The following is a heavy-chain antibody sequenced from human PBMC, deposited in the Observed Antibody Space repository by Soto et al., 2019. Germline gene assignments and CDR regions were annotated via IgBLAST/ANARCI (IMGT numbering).Heavy chain of an antibody. CDR1: GGSISSYY. CDR3: ARDSSRAGYSYEFDY. D-gene: IGHD5-18*01. V-gene: IGHV4-59*01. Sequence: QVQLQESGPGLVKPSETLSLTCTVSGGSISSYYWSWIRQPPGKGLEWIGFIYYSGSTNYNPSLKSRVTISVDTSKTQLSLKLSSVTAADTAVYYCARDSSRAGYSYEFDYWGLGTLVTVSS. J-gene: IGHJ4*02. CDR2: IYYSGST.